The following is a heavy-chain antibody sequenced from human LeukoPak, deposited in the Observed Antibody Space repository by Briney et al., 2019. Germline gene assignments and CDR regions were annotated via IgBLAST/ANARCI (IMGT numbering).Heavy chain of an antibody. CDR3: ARVVGYSSSREAFDI. Sequence: SGGSLRLSCAASGFIFSTHSMSWVRQAPGKGLEWISYISRSSGSIDYADSVKGRFTISRDNAEKSLFLQMNSLRAEDTAVYYCARVVGYSSSREAFDIWGQGTTVTVSS. J-gene: IGHJ3*02. CDR1: GFIFSTHS. D-gene: IGHD6-13*01. V-gene: IGHV3-48*04. CDR2: ISRSSGSI.